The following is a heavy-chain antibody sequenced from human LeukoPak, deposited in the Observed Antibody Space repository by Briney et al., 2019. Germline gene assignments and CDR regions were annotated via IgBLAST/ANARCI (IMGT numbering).Heavy chain of an antibody. V-gene: IGHV4-59*13. CDR3: ARGRGSLTY. CDR1: GGSISLYY. CDR2: FYDTRSP. J-gene: IGHJ4*02. Sequence: PSVTLSLTCTVSGGSISLYYWSWMRQPPGKGLEWIGYFYDTRSPKYNPSLERRVTISVDMSRNQFSLNLTSVTAADTAVYYCARGRGSLTYWGQGTLATVSS. D-gene: IGHD3-10*01.